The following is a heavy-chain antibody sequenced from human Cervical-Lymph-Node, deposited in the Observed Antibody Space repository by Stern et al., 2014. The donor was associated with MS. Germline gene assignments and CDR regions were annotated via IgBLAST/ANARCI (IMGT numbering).Heavy chain of an antibody. CDR1: GFPFSSYG. V-gene: IGHV3-33*01. Sequence: VHLVESGGGVVQPGTSLRLSCAASGFPFSSYGMHWVRQAPGKGLEWVALAWYDGSTAYYTNSVKGRFTISRDNSKNTLSLQMNSLTAEDTAVYYCARGHIPYAYNYLFDYWGQGTLVTVSS. CDR2: AWYDGSTA. D-gene: IGHD5-24*01. J-gene: IGHJ4*02. CDR3: ARGHIPYAYNYLFDY.